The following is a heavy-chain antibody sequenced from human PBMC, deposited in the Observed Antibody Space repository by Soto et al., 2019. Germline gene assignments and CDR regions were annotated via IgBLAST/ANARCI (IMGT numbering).Heavy chain of an antibody. D-gene: IGHD2-21*02. CDR3: AREEGHGGNFDAFDM. J-gene: IGHJ3*02. CDR1: GYTLTELS. CDR2: INPNTGGT. Sequence: WASVKVSCKVSGYTLTELSMHWVRQAPGQGLEWMGWINPNTGGTNYAQKFQGRVTMTRDTSITTAYMELSRLRSDDTAVFYCAREEGHGGNFDAFDMWGQGTMVTVSS. V-gene: IGHV1-2*02.